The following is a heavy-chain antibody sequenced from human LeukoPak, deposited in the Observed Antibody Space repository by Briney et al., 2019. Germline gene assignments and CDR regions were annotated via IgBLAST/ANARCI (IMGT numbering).Heavy chain of an antibody. J-gene: IGHJ5*02. Sequence: PSETLSLTCTVSGGSISSYCWSWIRQPPGKGLEWIGYIYYSGNTNYNPSLKSRVTISMDTSKNQFSLKLSSVTAADTAVYYCARARSSSWYFWFDPWGQGTLVTVSS. CDR3: ARARSSSWYFWFDP. CDR1: GGSISSYC. D-gene: IGHD6-13*01. V-gene: IGHV4-59*08. CDR2: IYYSGNT.